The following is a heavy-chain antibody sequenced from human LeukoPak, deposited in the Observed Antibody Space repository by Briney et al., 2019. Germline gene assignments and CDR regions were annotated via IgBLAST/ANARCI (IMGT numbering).Heavy chain of an antibody. J-gene: IGHJ4*02. V-gene: IGHV3-7*01. CDR3: ASGGGYSGSFNDY. CDR1: GFTFSSYW. Sequence: GGSLRLSCAASGFTFSSYWMSWVRQAPGKGLEWVANIKQDGSEKYYVDSVKGRFTISRDNAKNSLYLQMNSLRAEDTAVYYCASGGGYSGSFNDYWGQGTLVTVSS. D-gene: IGHD1-26*01. CDR2: IKQDGSEK.